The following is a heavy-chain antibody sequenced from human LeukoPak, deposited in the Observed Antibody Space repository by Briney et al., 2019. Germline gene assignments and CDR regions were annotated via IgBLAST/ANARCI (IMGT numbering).Heavy chain of an antibody. V-gene: IGHV3-7*04. CDR2: IKENEKEK. D-gene: IGHD2-15*01. CDR3: ATDGVAFNF. Sequence: WGSQRLSCAASGFAFNKYWMTWVRQAPGKGLEWVADIKENEKEKFYADSVKGRFTISRDNAKNSLYLEMKNLRVEDTGLYYCATDGVAFNFWGQGTLVTVSS. CDR1: GFAFNKYW. J-gene: IGHJ4*02.